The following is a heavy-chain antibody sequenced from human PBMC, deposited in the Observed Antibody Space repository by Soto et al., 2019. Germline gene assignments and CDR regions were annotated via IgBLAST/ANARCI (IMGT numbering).Heavy chain of an antibody. J-gene: IGHJ6*01. CDR1: GLTVSSNY. CDR2: IYSGGNT. Sequence: EVQLVESGGGLIQPGGSLRLSCAASGLTVSSNYMSWVRQAPGKGLEWVSIIYSGGNTYFADSVKGRFTISRDNSKNTVYLHMNSLRAEDTAVYYCVREFYYASSGSYGMDVWGQGTTVTVSS. D-gene: IGHD3-22*01. V-gene: IGHV3-53*01. CDR3: VREFYYASSGSYGMDV.